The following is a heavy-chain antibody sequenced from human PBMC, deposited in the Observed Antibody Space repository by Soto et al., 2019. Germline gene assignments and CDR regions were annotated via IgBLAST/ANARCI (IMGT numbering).Heavy chain of an antibody. V-gene: IGHV4-4*02. Sequence: PSETLSLTCAVSGGSISSSNWWSWVRQPPGKGLEWIGEIYHSGSTNYNPSLKSRVTISVDKSKNQFSLKLSSVTAADTAAYYCASLAVAGTGEWDYWGQGTLVTVSS. CDR1: GGSISSSNW. J-gene: IGHJ4*02. CDR2: IYHSGST. D-gene: IGHD6-19*01. CDR3: ASLAVAGTGEWDY.